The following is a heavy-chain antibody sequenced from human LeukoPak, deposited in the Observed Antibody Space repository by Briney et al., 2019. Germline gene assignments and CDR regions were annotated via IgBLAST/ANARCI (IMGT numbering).Heavy chain of an antibody. V-gene: IGHV3-11*01. J-gene: IGHJ6*02. CDR1: GFTFSDYY. CDR3: ARDAAAAGPYYYYGMDV. Sequence: GGSLRLSCAASGFTFSDYYMSWIRQAPGKGLEWVSYISSSGNTIYYADSVKGRFTISRDNAKNSLYLQMNSLRAEDTAVYYCARDAAAAGPYYYYGMDVWGQGTTVTVS. CDR2: ISSSGNTI. D-gene: IGHD6-13*01.